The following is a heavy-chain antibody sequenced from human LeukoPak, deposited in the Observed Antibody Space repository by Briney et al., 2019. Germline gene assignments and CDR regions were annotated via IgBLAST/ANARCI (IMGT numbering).Heavy chain of an antibody. J-gene: IGHJ4*02. CDR2: IYYSGST. D-gene: IGHD6-13*01. V-gene: IGHV4-39*07. CDR1: GGSISSSSYY. CDR3: ARTFEQQLVPFDY. Sequence: PSETLSLTCTVSGGSISSSSYYWGWIRQPPGKGLEWIGSIYYSGSTYYNPSLKSRVTISVDTSKNQFSLKLSSVTAADTAVYYCARTFEQQLVPFDYWGQGTLVTVSS.